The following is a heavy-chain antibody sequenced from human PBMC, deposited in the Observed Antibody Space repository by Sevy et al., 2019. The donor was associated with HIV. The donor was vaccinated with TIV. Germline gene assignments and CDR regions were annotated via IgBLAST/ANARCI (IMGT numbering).Heavy chain of an antibody. CDR1: GGSVSRSTYY. D-gene: IGHD4-17*01. J-gene: IGHJ4*02. CDR2: IYYSGST. CDR3: ARHSSMTTVTMNY. V-gene: IGHV4-39*01. Sequence: SETLSLTCTVFGGSVSRSTYYWGWIRQPLGKGLEWIGSIYYSGSTYYNPSLKSRVTISVDTSKNQFSLKLSSVTAADTAVYYCARHSSMTTVTMNYWGQGTLVTVSS.